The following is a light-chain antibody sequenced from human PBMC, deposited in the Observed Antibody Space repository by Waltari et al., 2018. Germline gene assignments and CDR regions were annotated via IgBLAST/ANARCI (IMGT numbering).Light chain of an antibody. CDR1: SNDLGSYNF. CDR2: DVS. Sequence: QSALTQPASVSGSPGQSITVPCLGTSNDLGSYNFFSWFQQHPGRAPKLMIYDVSERPLGVSNRFSGSKSGNTASLTISGLQAEDEADYYCFSYAGSNSFAFGGGTRVTVL. J-gene: IGLJ2*01. CDR3: FSYAGSNSFA. V-gene: IGLV2-23*02.